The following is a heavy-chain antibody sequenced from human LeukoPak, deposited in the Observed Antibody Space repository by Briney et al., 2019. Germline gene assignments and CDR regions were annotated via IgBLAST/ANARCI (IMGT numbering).Heavy chain of an antibody. CDR1: GGSISSGGYS. J-gene: IGHJ4*02. D-gene: IGHD1-1*01. Sequence: SETLSLTCAVSGGSISSGGYSWSWIRQPPGKGLEWIGYIYHSGSTYYNPSLKSRVTISVDRSKNQFSLKLSSVTAADTAVYYCARGDEGATTHWGQGTLVTVSS. CDR2: IYHSGST. V-gene: IGHV4-30-2*01. CDR3: ARGDEGATTH.